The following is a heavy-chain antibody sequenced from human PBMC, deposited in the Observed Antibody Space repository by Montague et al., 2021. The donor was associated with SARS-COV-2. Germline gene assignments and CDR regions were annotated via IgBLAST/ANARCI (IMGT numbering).Heavy chain of an antibody. J-gene: IGHJ4*02. V-gene: IGHV4-59*01. D-gene: IGHD3-10*01. Sequence: SETLSLTCTVSGGSISSYYWSWIRQPPGKGLEWIGYIYYSGSTNYNPSLKSRATISVDTSKNQFSLKLSSVTAADTAVYYCARVKRGSYCGLGVSAHLDYWGQGTLVTVSS. CDR2: IYYSGST. CDR1: GGSISSYY. CDR3: ARVKRGSYCGLGVSAHLDY.